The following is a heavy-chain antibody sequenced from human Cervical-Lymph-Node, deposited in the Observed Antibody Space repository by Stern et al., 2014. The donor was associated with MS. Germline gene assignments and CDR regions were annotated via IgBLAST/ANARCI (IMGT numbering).Heavy chain of an antibody. CDR2: MNLDGAEK. J-gene: IGHJ4*02. CDR3: TANTGDF. D-gene: IGHD2-21*02. Sequence: EMQLVESGGGLVQSGGSLRVSCVASGFSFSNYWMTWVRQVPGKGLDWLAHMNLDGAEKNYVDSVKGRFTITRDNAKNSLYLQMTSLRAEDTAVYYCTANTGDFWGQGTLVTVSS. CDR1: GFSFSNYW. V-gene: IGHV3-7*01.